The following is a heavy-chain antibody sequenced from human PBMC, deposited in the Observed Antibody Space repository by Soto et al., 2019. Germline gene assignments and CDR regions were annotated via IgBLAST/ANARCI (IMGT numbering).Heavy chain of an antibody. CDR3: ARGWRDSSGYYFPWFDY. CDR2: IYHSGST. D-gene: IGHD3-22*01. CDR1: GGSISSGGYS. V-gene: IGHV4-30-2*01. Sequence: PSETLSLTCAVSGGSISSGGYSWSWIRQPPGKGLEWIGYIYHSGSTYYNPSLKSRVTISVDRSKNQFSLKLSSVTAADTAVYYCARGWRDSSGYYFPWFDYWGQGTLVTVSS. J-gene: IGHJ4*02.